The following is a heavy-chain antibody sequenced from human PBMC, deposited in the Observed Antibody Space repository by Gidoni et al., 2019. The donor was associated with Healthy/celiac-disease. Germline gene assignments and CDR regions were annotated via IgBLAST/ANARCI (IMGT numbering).Heavy chain of an antibody. J-gene: IGHJ4*02. Sequence: QITLKESGPTLVKPTQPLPLTCTFSGFSLSTSGVGVGWIRQPPGKALEWLALIYWDDDKRYSPSLKSRLTITKDTSKNQVVLTMTNRDPVDTATYYCARETVDTAPDYWGQGTLVTVSS. D-gene: IGHD5-18*01. V-gene: IGHV2-5*02. CDR1: GFSLSTSGVG. CDR3: ARETVDTAPDY. CDR2: IYWDDDK.